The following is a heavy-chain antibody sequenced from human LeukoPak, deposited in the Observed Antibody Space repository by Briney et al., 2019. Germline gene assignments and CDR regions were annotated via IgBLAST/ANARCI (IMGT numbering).Heavy chain of an antibody. CDR1: GFTFSSYA. D-gene: IGHD5-18*01. Sequence: PGGSLRLSCAASGFTFSSYAMHWVRQAPGKGLEWVAVIWYDGSNKYYADSVKGRFTISRDNSKNTLYLQMNSLRAEDTAVYYCARVERGYSYGHGFDYWGQGTLVTVSS. CDR3: ARVERGYSYGHGFDY. J-gene: IGHJ4*02. CDR2: IWYDGSNK. V-gene: IGHV3-33*08.